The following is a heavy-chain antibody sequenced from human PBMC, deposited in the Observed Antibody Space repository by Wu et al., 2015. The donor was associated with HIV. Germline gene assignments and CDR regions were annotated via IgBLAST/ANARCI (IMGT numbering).Heavy chain of an antibody. J-gene: IGHJ5*02. CDR2: FIPIFGTT. Sequence: QVQLVQSGAEVKKPGSSVKVSCKASGGTFSSYAISWVRQAPGQGLEWMGGFIPIFGTTNFAQKFQGRLTIITDESRNTGYMELSSLRSEDTAVYYCARRYSGSYPSPNWFDPWGQGTLGHRLL. CDR1: GGTFSSYA. V-gene: IGHV1-69*05. CDR3: ARRYSGSYPSPNWFDP. D-gene: IGHD1-26*01.